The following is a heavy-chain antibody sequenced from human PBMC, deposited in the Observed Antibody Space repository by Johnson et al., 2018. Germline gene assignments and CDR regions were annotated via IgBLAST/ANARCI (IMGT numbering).Heavy chain of an antibody. J-gene: IGHJ3*02. CDR2: ISYEGNNK. CDR1: GFTFSIYG. V-gene: IGHV3-30*03. Sequence: QVQLVQSGGGVVQPGRSLRLSCAASGFTFSIYGMHWVRQAPGKGLEWVTMISYEGNNKYYTHSVKGRFTISRDKSKKMLSLQMNRLRVEDTAVYYCAREGLECSGNSCSRAACDIWCQGTMATVAS. CDR3: AREGLECSGNSCSRAACDI. D-gene: IGHD2-2*01.